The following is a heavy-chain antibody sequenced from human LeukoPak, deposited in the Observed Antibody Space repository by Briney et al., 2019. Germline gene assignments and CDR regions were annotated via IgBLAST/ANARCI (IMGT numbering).Heavy chain of an antibody. V-gene: IGHV3-53*01. J-gene: IGHJ4*02. Sequence: GGSLRLSCAASGFTVSSYYMNWVRRAPGKELEWVSVIYTGGGRYYADSVRGRFTISRDTSKNMVFLQMNSLRVEDTAVYYCARGIDYWGRGTLVTVSS. CDR3: ARGIDY. CDR2: IYTGGGR. CDR1: GFTVSSYY.